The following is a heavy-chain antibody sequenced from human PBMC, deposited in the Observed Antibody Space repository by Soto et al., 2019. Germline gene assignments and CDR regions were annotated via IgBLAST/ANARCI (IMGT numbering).Heavy chain of an antibody. Sequence: ASVKVSCKASGYTFTSYDINWVRQATGQGLEWMGWMSPNSGNTGYAQKFQGRVTMTRNTSISTAYMELSSLRSEDTAVNYCARVGYYYDSSGYYLSFDYWGQGTLVTVSS. D-gene: IGHD3-22*01. CDR1: GYTFTSYD. J-gene: IGHJ4*02. CDR2: MSPNSGNT. V-gene: IGHV1-8*01. CDR3: ARVGYYYDSSGYYLSFDY.